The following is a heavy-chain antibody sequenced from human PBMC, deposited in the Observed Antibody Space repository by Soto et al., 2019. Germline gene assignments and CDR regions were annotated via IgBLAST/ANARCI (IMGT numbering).Heavy chain of an antibody. CDR3: ARIVYSNYEGTDYFDY. Sequence: SGPTLVNPTETLTLTCTVSGFSLSNATMGVSWIRHPPGKALEWLAHIFSNDEKSYSTSLKSRLTISKDTSKSQVVLTMTNMDPVDTATYYCARIVYSNYEGTDYFDYWGQGTLVTFSS. CDR1: GFSLSNATMG. J-gene: IGHJ4*02. D-gene: IGHD4-4*01. CDR2: IFSNDEK. V-gene: IGHV2-26*01.